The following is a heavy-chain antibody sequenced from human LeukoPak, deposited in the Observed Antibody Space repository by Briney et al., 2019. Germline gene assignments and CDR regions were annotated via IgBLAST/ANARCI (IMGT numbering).Heavy chain of an antibody. V-gene: IGHV4-59*08. CDR1: GGSISTYY. D-gene: IGHD3-22*01. Sequence: SETLSLTCTVSGGSISTYYWSWIGQPPGKGLEWIGCMYSSGSTNYNPSLNSRVTISANTSKNQFSLKLSSVTAADTAVYYCARLDSSGYHSDYWGQGTLVTVSS. CDR3: ARLDSSGYHSDY. CDR2: MYSSGST. J-gene: IGHJ4*02.